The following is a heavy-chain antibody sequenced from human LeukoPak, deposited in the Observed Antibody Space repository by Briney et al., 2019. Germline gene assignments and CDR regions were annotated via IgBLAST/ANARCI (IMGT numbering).Heavy chain of an antibody. D-gene: IGHD6-19*01. V-gene: IGHV1-3*01. CDR3: AKDGSSGWYLGY. J-gene: IGHJ4*02. CDR1: GYTFTSYA. Sequence: ASVTVSCKASGYTFTSYAMHWVRQAPGQRLEWMGWINAGNGNTKYSQKFQGRVTITRDTSASTAYMELSSLRSEDTAVYYCAKDGSSGWYLGYWGQGTLVTVSS. CDR2: INAGNGNT.